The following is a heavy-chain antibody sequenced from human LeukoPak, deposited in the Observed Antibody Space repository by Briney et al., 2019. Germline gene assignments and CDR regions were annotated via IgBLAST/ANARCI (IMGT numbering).Heavy chain of an antibody. J-gene: IGHJ3*01. V-gene: IGHV4-59*02. CDR1: GGSVNSHF. Sequence: SETLSLTFTFSGGSVNSHFCSWVRHSPGKELEWIGYYYYGGSTLYNPSLSSRVTISVDASKNHFFLRLNSVTATDTGVYYCAIMGSAYGNAFDVWGQGTMVTVSP. CDR2: YYYGGST. CDR3: AIMGSAYGNAFDV. D-gene: IGHD3-3*01.